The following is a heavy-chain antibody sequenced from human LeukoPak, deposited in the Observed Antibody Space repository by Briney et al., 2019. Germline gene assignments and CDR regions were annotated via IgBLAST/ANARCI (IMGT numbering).Heavy chain of an antibody. Sequence: TGGSLRLSCAASGLTVSSNYMSWVRQPPGKRLEWVTDIYSGGSTYYAESVKGRITISRDNSKNTLYLQMNSLRAEDTAVYYCAAGGPFDYWGQGTLVTVSS. V-gene: IGHV3-53*01. CDR1: GLTVSSNY. CDR3: AAGGPFDY. D-gene: IGHD4-23*01. J-gene: IGHJ4*02. CDR2: IYSGGST.